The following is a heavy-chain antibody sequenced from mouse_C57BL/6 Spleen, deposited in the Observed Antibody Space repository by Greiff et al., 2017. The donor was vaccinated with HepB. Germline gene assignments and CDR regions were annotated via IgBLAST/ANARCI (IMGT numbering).Heavy chain of an antibody. CDR1: GYTFTSYW. CDR2: IYPGSGST. V-gene: IGHV1-55*01. Sequence: QVQLQQSGAELVKPGASVKMSCKASGYTFTSYWITWVKQRPGQGLEWIGDIYPGSGSTNYNEKFKSKATLTVDTSSSTAYMQLSSLTSEDSAVYDCARWGYDFAWFAYWGQGTLVTVSA. D-gene: IGHD2-2*01. J-gene: IGHJ3*01. CDR3: ARWGYDFAWFAY.